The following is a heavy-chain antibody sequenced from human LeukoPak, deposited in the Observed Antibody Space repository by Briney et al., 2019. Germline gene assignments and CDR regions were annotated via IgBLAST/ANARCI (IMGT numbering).Heavy chain of an antibody. CDR1: GFTFSSYA. Sequence: GGSLRLSCAASGFTFSSYAMSWVRQAPGKGLEWVSAISGSGGSTYYADSVKGRFTISRDNSKNTLYLRMNSLRAEDTAVYYCAKGTYIVGATSLIDYWGQGTLVTVSS. D-gene: IGHD1-26*01. V-gene: IGHV3-23*01. CDR3: AKGTYIVGATSLIDY. J-gene: IGHJ4*02. CDR2: ISGSGGST.